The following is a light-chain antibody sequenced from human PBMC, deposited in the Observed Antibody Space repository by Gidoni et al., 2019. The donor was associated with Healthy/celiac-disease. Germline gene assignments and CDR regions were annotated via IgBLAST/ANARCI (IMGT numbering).Light chain of an antibody. V-gene: IGKV3-11*01. CDR3: QQRSNWPPGGLT. Sequence: EIVFTQSPATLSLSPGERATLSCRASQSVSSYLAWYQQNPGQAPRLLIYDASNRATGIPARFSGSGSGTDFTLTISSLEPEDFAVYYCQQRSNWPPGGLTFGGGTKVEIK. CDR2: DAS. CDR1: QSVSSY. J-gene: IGKJ4*01.